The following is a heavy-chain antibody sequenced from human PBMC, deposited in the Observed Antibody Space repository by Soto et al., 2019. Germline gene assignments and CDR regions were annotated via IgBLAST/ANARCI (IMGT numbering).Heavy chain of an antibody. CDR1: GYSFTSYW. V-gene: IGHV5-10-1*01. Sequence: PGESLKISCKGSGYSFTSYWISWVRQMPGKGLEWMGRIDPSDSYTNYSPSFQGHVIVSADKSISTAYLQWSSLKASDTAMYYCASANPIAAAGTISYYGMDVWGQGTTVTVSS. D-gene: IGHD6-13*01. CDR3: ASANPIAAAGTISYYGMDV. CDR2: IDPSDSYT. J-gene: IGHJ6*02.